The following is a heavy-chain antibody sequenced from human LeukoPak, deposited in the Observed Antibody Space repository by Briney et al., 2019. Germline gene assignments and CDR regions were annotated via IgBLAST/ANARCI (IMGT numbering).Heavy chain of an antibody. V-gene: IGHV4-39*01. CDR1: CGSISTSAFY. Sequence: SETLSVTCTVSCGSISTSAFYWGGIRQPPREGLEWIGSIYDSENEFYNPSIKSRVTISADTSKNQFSLKLNSVTAADTAMYYCAIQISDYYYYFMVVWGEGITVTVSS. D-gene: IGHD2/OR15-2a*01. CDR2: IYDSENE. CDR3: AIQISDYYYYFMVV. J-gene: IGHJ6*03.